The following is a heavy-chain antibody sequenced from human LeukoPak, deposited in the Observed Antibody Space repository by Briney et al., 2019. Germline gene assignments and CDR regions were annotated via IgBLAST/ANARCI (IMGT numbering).Heavy chain of an antibody. CDR1: GFTFSSYA. V-gene: IGHV3-23*01. J-gene: IGHJ1*01. CDR3: AKDRDYYDSSGYYYVTAEYFQH. CDR2: ISGGGGRT. Sequence: GGSLRLSCAASGFTFSSYAMSWARQATGKALEWVSEISGGGGRTYYADSVKGRFTISRDNSKNTLYLQMNSLRADDTAVYYCAKDRDYYDSSGYYYVTAEYFQHWGQGTLVTVSS. D-gene: IGHD3-22*01.